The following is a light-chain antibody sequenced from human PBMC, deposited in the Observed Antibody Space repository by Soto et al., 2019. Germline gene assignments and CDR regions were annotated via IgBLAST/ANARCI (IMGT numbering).Light chain of an antibody. J-gene: IGLJ2*01. Sequence: QSALTQPASVSGSPGQSITISCTGTSSDVGAYNYVSWYQQRPGKAPKLMIFEVSDRPSGVSNLFTGSKSGNTASLSISGHQAEDEAEYYCSSYTISNTLVFGGGTKLTVL. CDR2: EVS. V-gene: IGLV2-14*01. CDR1: SSDVGAYNY. CDR3: SSYTISNTLV.